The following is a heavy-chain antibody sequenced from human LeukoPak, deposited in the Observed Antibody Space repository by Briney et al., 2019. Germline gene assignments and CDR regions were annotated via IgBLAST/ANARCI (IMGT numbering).Heavy chain of an antibody. V-gene: IGHV4-39*07. CDR2: IYYSGST. J-gene: IGHJ6*03. CDR3: ARSGYSSSWYLYYYYYMDV. CDR1: GGSISSSSYY. Sequence: SETLSLTCTVSGGSISSSSYYWGWIRQPPGKGLEWIGSIYYSGSTYYNPSLKSRVTISVDTSKNQFSLKLSSVTAADTAVYYCARSGYSSSWYLYYYYYMDVWGKGTTVTVSS. D-gene: IGHD6-13*01.